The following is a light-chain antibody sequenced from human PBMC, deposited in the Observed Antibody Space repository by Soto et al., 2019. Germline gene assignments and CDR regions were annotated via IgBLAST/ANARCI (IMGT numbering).Light chain of an antibody. J-gene: IGKJ5*01. CDR2: AAS. Sequence: ELVLTQSPGTLSLSTGATATLSCRASQNVNRNYLAWYQHRPGQAPRLLIYAASSRATGIPDRFSGSGSGTDFTLTINRLEPEDHAVYYCQQYCAAPRITFGQGTRLEI. V-gene: IGKV3-20*01. CDR3: QQYCAAPRIT. CDR1: QNVNRNY.